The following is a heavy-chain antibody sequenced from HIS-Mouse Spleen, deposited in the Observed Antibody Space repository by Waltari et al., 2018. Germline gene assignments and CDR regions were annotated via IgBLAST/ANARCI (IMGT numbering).Heavy chain of an antibody. D-gene: IGHD3-3*01. V-gene: IGHV3-30*04. CDR2: ISYDGSNK. Sequence: QVQLVESGGGVVQPGRSLRLSCAASGFTFSSYVMHWVRQAPGKGLEWVAVISYDGSNKYYADSVKGRFTISRDNSKNTLYLQMNSLRAEDTAVYYCARSHYDFWSGLDYWGQGTLVTVSS. CDR1: GFTFSSYV. J-gene: IGHJ4*02. CDR3: ARSHYDFWSGLDY.